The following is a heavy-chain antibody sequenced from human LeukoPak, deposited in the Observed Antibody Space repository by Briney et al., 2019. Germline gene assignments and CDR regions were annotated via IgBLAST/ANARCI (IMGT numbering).Heavy chain of an antibody. D-gene: IGHD3-16*02. J-gene: IGHJ4*02. CDR1: GGSISSHY. CDR3: ARGDDHVWGSYRFDY. CDR2: IYYSGST. Sequence: SETLSLTCTVSGGSISSHYWSWIRQPPGKGLEWIGYIYYSGSTNYNPSLKSRVTISVDTSKNQFSLKLSSVTAADTAVYYCARGDDHVWGSYRFDYWGQGTLVTVSS. V-gene: IGHV4-59*11.